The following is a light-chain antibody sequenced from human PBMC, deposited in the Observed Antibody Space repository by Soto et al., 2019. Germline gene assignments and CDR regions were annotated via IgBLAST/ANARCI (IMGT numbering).Light chain of an antibody. CDR2: GAS. CDR1: QSVASS. CDR3: QQYNSYSRT. V-gene: IGKV3-15*01. J-gene: IGKJ1*01. Sequence: ERVMTQSPATLSASPGERVTLSCRASQSVASSVAWYQQKPGQAPRLILYGASTRATGFPARFSGSGSGTEFTLTISSLQPDDFATYYCQQYNSYSRTFGQGTKVDIK.